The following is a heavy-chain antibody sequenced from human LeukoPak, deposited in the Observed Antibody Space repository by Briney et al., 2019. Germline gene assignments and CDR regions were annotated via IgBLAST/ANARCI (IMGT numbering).Heavy chain of an antibody. CDR3: ASYSVYYYDSSGTFDY. Sequence: SETLSLTCAVYGGSFSGYYWSWIRQPPGKGLEWIGEINHSGSTNYNPSLKSRVTISVDTSKNQFSLKLSSVTAADTAVYYCASYSVYYYDSSGTFDYWGQGTLVTVSS. V-gene: IGHV4-34*01. J-gene: IGHJ4*02. D-gene: IGHD3-22*01. CDR1: GGSFSGYY. CDR2: INHSGST.